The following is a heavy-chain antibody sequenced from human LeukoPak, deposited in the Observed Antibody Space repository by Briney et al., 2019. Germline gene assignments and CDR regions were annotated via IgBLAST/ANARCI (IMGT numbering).Heavy chain of an antibody. D-gene: IGHD6-13*01. CDR3: ARDYASSWYSYFDY. Sequence: SETLSLTCTVSGGSISSYYWSWIRQPAGKGLEWIGRIYSSGSTNYNPSLKSRVSMSVDTSKNQFSLKLSSVTAADTAVYYCARDYASSWYSYFDYWGQGTLVTVSS. CDR2: IYSSGST. V-gene: IGHV4-4*07. CDR1: GGSISSYY. J-gene: IGHJ4*02.